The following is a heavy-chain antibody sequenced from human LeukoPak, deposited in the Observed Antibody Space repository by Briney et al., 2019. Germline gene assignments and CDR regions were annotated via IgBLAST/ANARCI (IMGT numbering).Heavy chain of an antibody. CDR2: IRQDGSEK. CDR3: ARGVGQYSSSPFDY. CDR1: GFTFSSYW. D-gene: IGHD6-13*01. J-gene: IGHJ4*02. V-gene: IGHV3-7*01. Sequence: GGSLRLSCAASGFTFSSYWMSWVRQAPGKGLEWVANIRQDGSEKYYVDSMKGRFTISRDNAKNSLYLQMNSLRAEDTAVYYCARGVGQYSSSPFDYWGQGTLVTVSS.